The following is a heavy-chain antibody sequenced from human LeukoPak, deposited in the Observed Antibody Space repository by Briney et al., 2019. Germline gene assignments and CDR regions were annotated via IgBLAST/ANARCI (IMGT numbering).Heavy chain of an antibody. V-gene: IGHV3-48*03. D-gene: IGHD3-16*02. CDR2: ISSSGSTI. CDR3: ARGSFPEYDYVWGSYRPFDC. J-gene: IGHJ4*02. Sequence: PGGSLRLSCAASGFTFSSYEMNWVRQAPGKGLEWVSYISSSGSTIYYADSVKGRFTISRDNAKNSLYLQMNSLRAEDTAVYYCARGSFPEYDYVWGSYRPFDCWGQGTLVTVSS. CDR1: GFTFSSYE.